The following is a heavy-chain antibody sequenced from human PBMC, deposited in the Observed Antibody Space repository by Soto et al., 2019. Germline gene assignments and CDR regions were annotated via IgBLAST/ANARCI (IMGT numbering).Heavy chain of an antibody. D-gene: IGHD3-9*01. CDR1: GFTFSSYS. J-gene: IGHJ4*02. CDR3: ARDIEALRYFDWVYSFDY. V-gene: IGHV3-48*02. CDR2: ISSSSSTI. Sequence: GGSLRLSCAASGFTFSSYSMNWVRQAPGKGLEWVSYISSSSSTIYYADSVKGRFTISRDNAKNSLYLQMNSLRDEDTAVYYCARDIEALRYFDWVYSFDYWGQGTRVTVSS.